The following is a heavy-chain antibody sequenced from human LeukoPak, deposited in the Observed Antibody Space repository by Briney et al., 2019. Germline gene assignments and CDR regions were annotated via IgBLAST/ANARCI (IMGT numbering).Heavy chain of an antibody. CDR1: GYSFTNYW. J-gene: IGHJ4*02. D-gene: IGHD5-18*01. CDR2: IYPDDSDT. Sequence: GESLKISCKASGYSFTNYWIGWVRQMPGKGLEWMGIIYPDDSDTRYSPSFQGQVTISADKSINTAYLQWSSLKASDTAMYYCARGRGYSYGLFDYWGQGTLVTVSS. CDR3: ARGRGYSYGLFDY. V-gene: IGHV5-51*01.